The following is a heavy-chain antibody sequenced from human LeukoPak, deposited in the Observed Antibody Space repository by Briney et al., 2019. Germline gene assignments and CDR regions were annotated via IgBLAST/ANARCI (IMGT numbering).Heavy chain of an antibody. CDR1: GYTFTGYY. CDR2: INPNSGGT. V-gene: IGHV1-2*02. J-gene: IGHJ4*02. D-gene: IGHD5-18*01. Sequence: ASVKVSCKASGYTFTGYYMHWVRQAPGQGLEWMGWINPNSGGTNYARKFQGRVTMTRDTSISTAYMELSRLRSDDTAVYYCARDSDTAMVTGPDYWGQGTLVTVSS. CDR3: ARDSDTAMVTGPDY.